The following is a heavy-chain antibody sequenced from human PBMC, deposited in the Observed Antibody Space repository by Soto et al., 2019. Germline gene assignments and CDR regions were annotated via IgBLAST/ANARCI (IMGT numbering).Heavy chain of an antibody. Sequence: GESLKISCAASGFTFSSYAMSWVRQAPGKGLEWVSAISGSGGSTYYADSVKGRFTISRDNSKNTLYLQMNSLRAEDTAVYYCAKDLDNSGWYAFDIWGQGTMVTVSS. V-gene: IGHV3-23*01. D-gene: IGHD6-19*01. CDR2: ISGSGGST. J-gene: IGHJ3*02. CDR3: AKDLDNSGWYAFDI. CDR1: GFTFSSYA.